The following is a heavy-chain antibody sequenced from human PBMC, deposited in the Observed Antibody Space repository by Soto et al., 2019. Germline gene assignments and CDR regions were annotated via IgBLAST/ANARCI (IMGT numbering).Heavy chain of an antibody. D-gene: IGHD1-26*01. CDR3: AKDRSFSGSYFPFDY. Sequence: EVQLLESGGGLVQPGGSLRLSCAASGFTFSSYAMSWVRQAPGKGLEWVSAISGSGGSTYYADSVKGRFTISRDNSKNTLYLQMNSPRAEDTAVYYCAKDRSFSGSYFPFDYWGQGTLVTVSS. J-gene: IGHJ4*02. V-gene: IGHV3-23*01. CDR1: GFTFSSYA. CDR2: ISGSGGST.